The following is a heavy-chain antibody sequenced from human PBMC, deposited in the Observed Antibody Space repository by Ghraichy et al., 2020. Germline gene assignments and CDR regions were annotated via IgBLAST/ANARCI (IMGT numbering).Heavy chain of an antibody. CDR1: GGSISSYY. J-gene: IGHJ3*02. CDR2: IYYSGST. D-gene: IGHD7-27*01. V-gene: IGHV4-59*01. Sequence: SETLSLTCTVSGGSISSYYWSWIRQPPGKGLEWIGYIYYSGSTNYNPSLKSRVTISVDTSKNQFSLKLSSVTAADTAVYYCAKETGDRWAEGGAFDICGQGTMVTVSS. CDR3: AKETGDRWAEGGAFDI.